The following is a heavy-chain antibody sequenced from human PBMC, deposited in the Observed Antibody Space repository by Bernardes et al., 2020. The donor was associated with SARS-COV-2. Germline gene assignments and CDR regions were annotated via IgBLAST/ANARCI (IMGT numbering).Heavy chain of an antibody. CDR2: IYTSGST. CDR1: GGSISSYY. Sequence: SETLSLTCTVSGGSISSYYWSWIRQPAGKGLEWIGRIYTSGSTNYNPSLKSRVTMSVDTSKNQFSLKLSSVTAADTAVYYCARVGCSSTSCSAMDVWGQGTTVTVSS. V-gene: IGHV4-4*07. J-gene: IGHJ6*02. D-gene: IGHD2-2*01. CDR3: ARVGCSSTSCSAMDV.